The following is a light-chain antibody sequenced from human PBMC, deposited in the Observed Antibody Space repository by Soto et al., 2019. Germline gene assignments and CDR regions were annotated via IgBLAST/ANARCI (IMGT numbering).Light chain of an antibody. V-gene: IGLV2-14*01. CDR1: SGESGAYNY. J-gene: IGLJ1*01. CDR2: EVT. CDR3: SSYSSTSTLYV. Sequence: QSVLTQPASVAGSPGQSIRSACIGGSGESGAYNYVSWYQQHPGKVPKLMIYEVTNRPSGLSNRFSGSKSGNTASLTISGLQAEDEAEYFCSSYSSTSTLYVFGTGTKVTVL.